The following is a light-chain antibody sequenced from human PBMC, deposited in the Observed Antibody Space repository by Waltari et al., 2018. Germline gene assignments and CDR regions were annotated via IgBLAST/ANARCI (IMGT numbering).Light chain of an antibody. CDR3: GTWDNSVSVSV. J-gene: IGLJ3*02. V-gene: IGLV1-51*02. CDR1: STYNF. Sequence: QSVLTQPPSVSAAPGQKVTISCSGASTYNFVSWYQQVPGTAPKLLIYENNKRPSGIPARFTGAKSGTSATLVITGLQTGDEADYYCGTWDNSVSVSVFGGGTKLTVL. CDR2: ENN.